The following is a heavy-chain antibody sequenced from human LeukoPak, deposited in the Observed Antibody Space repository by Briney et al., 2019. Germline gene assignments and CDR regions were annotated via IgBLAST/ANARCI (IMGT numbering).Heavy chain of an antibody. CDR2: INPNSGGT. V-gene: IGHV1-2*02. D-gene: IGHD2-2*01. Sequence: ASVKVCCKASGYTFTGYYMHWVRQAPGQGLEWMGWINPNSGGTNYAQKFQGRVTMTRDTSISTAYMELSRLRSDDTAVYYSARAYCSSTSCRFMDVWGQGTTVTVSS. CDR3: ARAYCSSTSCRFMDV. J-gene: IGHJ6*02. CDR1: GYTFTGYY.